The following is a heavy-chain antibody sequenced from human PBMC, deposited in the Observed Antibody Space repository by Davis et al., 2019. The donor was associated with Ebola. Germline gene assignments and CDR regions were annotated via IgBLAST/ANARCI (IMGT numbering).Heavy chain of an antibody. Sequence: GESLKISCAASGFTFTTYSMNWVRQAPGKGLEWVSSISSSSNYIYYADSVKGRFTISRDNAKNSLYLQMNSLRVGDTAVYYCARDRARLTGGTDYWGQGTLVTVSS. CDR1: GFTFTTYS. D-gene: IGHD2-8*02. CDR3: ARDRARLTGGTDY. CDR2: ISSSSNYI. V-gene: IGHV3-21*01. J-gene: IGHJ4*02.